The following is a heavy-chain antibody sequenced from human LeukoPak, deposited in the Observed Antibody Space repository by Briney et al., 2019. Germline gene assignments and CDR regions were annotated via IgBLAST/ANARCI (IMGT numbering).Heavy chain of an antibody. D-gene: IGHD3-10*01. Sequence: GGSLRLSCAASGFTFSSYSMNWVRQAPGKGLEWVSSISSSSSYIYYADSVKGRFTISRDNAKNSLYLQMNSLRAEDTAVYYCARDLRVRGVIIMGYWGQGTLVTVSS. CDR2: ISSSSSYI. V-gene: IGHV3-21*01. CDR1: GFTFSSYS. J-gene: IGHJ4*02. CDR3: ARDLRVRGVIIMGY.